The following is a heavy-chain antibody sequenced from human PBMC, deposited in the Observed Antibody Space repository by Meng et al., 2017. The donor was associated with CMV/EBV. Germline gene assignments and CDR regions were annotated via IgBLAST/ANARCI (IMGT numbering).Heavy chain of an antibody. Sequence: SETLSLTCTVSGYSISSGYYWGWIRQPPGKGLEWIGSIYHSGSTYYNPSLKSRVTISVDTSKNQFSLKLSSVTAADTAVYYCARDSSDYSSSWYLGYWGQGTLVTVSS. CDR2: IYHSGST. J-gene: IGHJ4*02. D-gene: IGHD6-13*01. CDR3: ARDSSDYSSSWYLGY. CDR1: GYSISSGYY. V-gene: IGHV4-38-2*02.